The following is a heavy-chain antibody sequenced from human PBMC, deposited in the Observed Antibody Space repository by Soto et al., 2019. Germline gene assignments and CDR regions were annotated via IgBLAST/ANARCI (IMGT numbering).Heavy chain of an antibody. J-gene: IGHJ5*02. V-gene: IGHV4-34*01. CDR2: INHSGST. CDR1: GGSFSGYY. D-gene: IGHD2-15*01. CDR3: ARGSRRQYCSGGSCYRGWFDP. Sequence: SETLSLTCAVYGGSFSGYYWSWIRQPPGKGLEWIGEINHSGSTNYNPSLKSRVTISVDTSKNQFSLKLSSVTAADTAVYYCARGSRRQYCSGGSCYRGWFDPWGQGTLVTVSS.